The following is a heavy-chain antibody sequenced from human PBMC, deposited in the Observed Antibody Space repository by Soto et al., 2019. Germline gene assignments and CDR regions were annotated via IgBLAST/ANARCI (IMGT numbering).Heavy chain of an antibody. CDR2: INHSGST. Sequence: QVQLQQWGAGLLKPSETLSLTCAVYGGSFSGYYWSWIRQPPGKGLEWIGEINHSGSTNYNPSLKSRVTTSVDTSKNQFSLKLSSVTAADTAVYYCARAKSRVPAATHPLSRYYDSSGYYHGFDYWGQGTLVTVSS. CDR1: GGSFSGYY. J-gene: IGHJ4*02. CDR3: ARAKSRVPAATHPLSRYYDSSGYYHGFDY. D-gene: IGHD3-22*01. V-gene: IGHV4-34*01.